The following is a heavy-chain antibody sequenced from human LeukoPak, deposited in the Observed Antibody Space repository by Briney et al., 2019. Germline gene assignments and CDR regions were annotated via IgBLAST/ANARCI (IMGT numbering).Heavy chain of an antibody. D-gene: IGHD6-19*01. CDR3: ARVSDDSGWNFDY. J-gene: IGHJ4*02. CDR2: INAGNGNR. V-gene: IGHV1-3*01. CDR1: GYTFTSYA. Sequence: ASVKVSCKASGYTFTSYAIHWVRQAPGQRLEWMGWINAGNGNRKYSQKFQDRVTITREPSATTAYMELNSLTSEDTVVYYCARVSDDSGWNFDYWGQGTLVTVSS.